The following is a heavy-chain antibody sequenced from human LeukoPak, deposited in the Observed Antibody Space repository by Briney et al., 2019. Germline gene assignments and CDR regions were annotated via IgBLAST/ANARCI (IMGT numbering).Heavy chain of an antibody. Sequence: ASVKVSCKASGYTFTNYDISWVRQAPGQGLEWMGWISAYNGNTSYAQKFQGRVTMTTDTSTNTAYMELRSLRSDDTAMYYCARDSGELLNYWGQGTLVTVSS. CDR1: GYTFTNYD. J-gene: IGHJ4*02. D-gene: IGHD1-7*01. V-gene: IGHV1-18*01. CDR2: ISAYNGNT. CDR3: ARDSGELLNY.